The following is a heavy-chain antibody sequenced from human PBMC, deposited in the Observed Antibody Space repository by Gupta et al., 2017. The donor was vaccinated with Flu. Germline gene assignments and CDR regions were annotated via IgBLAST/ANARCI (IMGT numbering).Heavy chain of an antibody. Sequence: DSVRGRFTISRDNAKNSLYLQLNSLRAGDTAVYYCATVVDDGNVTKAYIDSWGQGTLVTVSS. CDR3: ATVVDDGNVTKAYIDS. J-gene: IGHJ4*02. V-gene: IGHV3-11*05. D-gene: IGHD1-1*01.